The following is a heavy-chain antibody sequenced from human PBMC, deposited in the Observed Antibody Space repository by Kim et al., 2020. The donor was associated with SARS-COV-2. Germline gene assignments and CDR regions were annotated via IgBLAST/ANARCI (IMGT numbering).Heavy chain of an antibody. D-gene: IGHD3-3*01. V-gene: IGHV3-11*06. J-gene: IGHJ3*02. CDR2: ISSSSSYT. CDR3: ARNSGGLYYDFWSGYSGGGASDI. Sequence: GGSLRLSCAASGFTFSDYYMSWIRQAPGKGLEWVSYISSSSSYTNYADSVKGRFTISRDNAKNSLYLQMNSLRAEDTAVYYCARNSGGLYYDFWSGYSGGGASDIWGQGTMVTVSS. CDR1: GFTFSDYY.